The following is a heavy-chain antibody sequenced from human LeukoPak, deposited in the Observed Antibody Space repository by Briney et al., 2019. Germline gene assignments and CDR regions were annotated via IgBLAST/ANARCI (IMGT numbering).Heavy chain of an antibody. D-gene: IGHD3-3*01. Sequence: GGSLRLSCAASGFTFSSYSMHWVRQAPGKGLEWVSSISSSSSYIYYADSVKGRFTISRDNAKNSLYLQMNSLRAEDTAVYYCARESAYYDFWSGHSNYYMDVWGKGTTVTVSS. CDR1: GFTFSSYS. CDR2: ISSSSSYI. CDR3: ARESAYYDFWSGHSNYYMDV. V-gene: IGHV3-21*01. J-gene: IGHJ6*03.